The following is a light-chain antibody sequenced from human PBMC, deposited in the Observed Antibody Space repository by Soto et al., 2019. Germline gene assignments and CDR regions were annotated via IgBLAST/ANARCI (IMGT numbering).Light chain of an antibody. J-gene: IGLJ3*02. Sequence: QSVLTQPPSASATPGQRVTISCSGSSYNIGSNTVNWYQQLPGTAPKLLIYKSNQRPSGVPDRFSGSKSGTSASLAISGLQSEDEADYYWAAWDDSLNGRVFGGGTKLTVL. CDR1: SYNIGSNT. CDR2: KSN. CDR3: AAWDDSLNGRV. V-gene: IGLV1-44*01.